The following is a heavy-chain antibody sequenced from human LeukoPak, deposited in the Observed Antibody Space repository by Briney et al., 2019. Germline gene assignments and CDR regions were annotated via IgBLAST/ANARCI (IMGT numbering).Heavy chain of an antibody. CDR3: AKDLRYSSSWHRLDYYYYMDV. V-gene: IGHV3-23*01. D-gene: IGHD6-13*01. J-gene: IGHJ6*03. CDR1: GFTFSNYG. CDR2: ISGSGGST. Sequence: GALRLSCAGSGFTFSNYGMSWVRQAPGKGLEWVSAISGSGGSTYYADSVKGRFTISRDNSKNTLYLQMNSLRAEDTAVYYCAKDLRYSSSWHRLDYYYYMDVWGKGTTVTVSS.